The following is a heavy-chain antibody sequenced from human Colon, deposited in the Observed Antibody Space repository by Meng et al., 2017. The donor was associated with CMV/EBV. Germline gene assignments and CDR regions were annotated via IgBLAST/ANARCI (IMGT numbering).Heavy chain of an antibody. Sequence: ASVKVSCKASGYTFTGYYMHWVRQAPGQGLEWMGWINPNSGGTNYAQKFQGRVTITRNTSISTAYMELSSLRSEDTAVYYCARGLDIVDYYYYGMDVWGQGTTVTVSS. J-gene: IGHJ6*02. CDR2: INPNSGGT. D-gene: IGHD2-15*01. CDR1: GYTFTGYY. V-gene: IGHV1-2*02. CDR3: ARGLDIVDYYYYGMDV.